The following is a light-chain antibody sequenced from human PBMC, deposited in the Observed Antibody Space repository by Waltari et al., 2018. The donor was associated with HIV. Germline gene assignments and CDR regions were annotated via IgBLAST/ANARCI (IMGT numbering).Light chain of an antibody. V-gene: IGLV6-57*01. CDR3: QSYDNENPVL. J-gene: IGLJ2*01. CDR2: KDD. CDR1: SGSIACNY. Sequence: NFMLTHPHSASESPGKTVTISSTCRSGSIACNYVQWYQQRPGSSPTTVIYKDDQRPSGVPDRFSGSIDSSSNSASLTISGLRPEDEADYYCQSYDNENPVLFGGGTKLTVL.